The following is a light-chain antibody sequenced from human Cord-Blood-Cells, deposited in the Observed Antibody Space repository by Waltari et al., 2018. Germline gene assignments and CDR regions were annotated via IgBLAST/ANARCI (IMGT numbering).Light chain of an antibody. Sequence: IVMTQSPLSPPVTPGEPASISCRSSQSLLHSNGYNYLDWYLQKPGQSPQLLIYLGSNRASGVPDRFSGSGSGTDFTLKISRVEAEDVGVYYCMQALQTPPWTFGQGTKVEIK. V-gene: IGKV2-28*01. CDR2: LGS. CDR1: QSLLHSNGYNY. CDR3: MQALQTPPWT. J-gene: IGKJ1*01.